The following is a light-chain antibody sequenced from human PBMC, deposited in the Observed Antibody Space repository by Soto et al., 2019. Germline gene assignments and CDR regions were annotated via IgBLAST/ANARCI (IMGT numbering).Light chain of an antibody. CDR1: SSDVGGYNY. V-gene: IGLV2-11*01. Sequence: QSVLTQPRSVSGSPGQSVTTSCTGTSSDVGGYNYVSWYQQHPGKAPKLLIYDVTKRPSGVPDRFSGSKSDNTASLTISGLQADDEATYYCCSYADTPTSVFGPGTKVTVL. J-gene: IGLJ1*01. CDR2: DVT. CDR3: CSYADTPTSV.